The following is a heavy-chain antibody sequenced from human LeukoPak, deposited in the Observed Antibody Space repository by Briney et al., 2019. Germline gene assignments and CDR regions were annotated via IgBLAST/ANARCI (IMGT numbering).Heavy chain of an antibody. D-gene: IGHD6-13*01. CDR2: IYYSGST. V-gene: IGHV4-59*01. Sequence: SASLSLTCTVSGRSISTYYWSWIRQPPGKGLEWIGYIYYSGSTNYNPSLKSRVTISVDTSKNQFSLKLSSVTAADTAVYYCAREGSSSSWDYWGQGTLVTVSS. CDR1: GRSISTYY. J-gene: IGHJ4*02. CDR3: AREGSSSSWDY.